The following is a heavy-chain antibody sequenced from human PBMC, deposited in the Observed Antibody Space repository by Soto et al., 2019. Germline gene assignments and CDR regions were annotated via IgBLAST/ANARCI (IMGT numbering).Heavy chain of an antibody. CDR3: ARDLGAAGIDY. V-gene: IGHV4-59*01. CDR1: GGSISSYY. Sequence: LSLTCTVSGGSISSYYWSWIRQPPGKGLEWIGYIYYSGSTNYNPSLKSRVTISVDTSKNQFSLKLSSVTAADTAVYYCARDLGAAGIDYWGQGTLVTVS. CDR2: IYYSGST. D-gene: IGHD6-13*01. J-gene: IGHJ4*02.